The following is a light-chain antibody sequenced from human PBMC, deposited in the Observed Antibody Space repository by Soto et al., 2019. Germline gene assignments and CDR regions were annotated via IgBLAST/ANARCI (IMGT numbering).Light chain of an antibody. CDR3: QPFDKLPLT. CDR1: QDITNY. J-gene: IGKJ4*01. V-gene: IGKV1-33*01. Sequence: DIQMTQSPFSLSASVGDRVTITCQASQDITNYLNWYQQKPGKAPKILIYDASVLEAGVPSRFSGGGSGTHFTLTITSLQAEDVATYYCQPFDKLPLTFGGGTNVEIK. CDR2: DAS.